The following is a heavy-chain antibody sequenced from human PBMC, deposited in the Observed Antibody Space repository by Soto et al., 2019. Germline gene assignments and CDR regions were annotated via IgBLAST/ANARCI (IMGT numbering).Heavy chain of an antibody. V-gene: IGHV3-30*03. CDR1: GFTFSSYG. D-gene: IGHD4-4*01. CDR2: ISYDGSNK. Sequence: QVQLVESGGGVVQPGRSLRLSCAASGFTFSSYGMHWVRQAPGKGLEWVAVISYDGSNKYYADSVKGRFTISRDNSKNTLYLQMNSLRAEDTAVYYCATPYSLEDYYYGMDVWGQGNTVAVSS. CDR3: ATPYSLEDYYYGMDV. J-gene: IGHJ6*02.